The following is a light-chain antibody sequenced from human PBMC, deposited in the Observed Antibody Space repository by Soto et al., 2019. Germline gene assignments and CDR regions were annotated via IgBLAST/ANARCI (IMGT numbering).Light chain of an antibody. V-gene: IGLV2-23*01. Sequence: QSVLTQPASVSGSPGQSITISCTGTTSDVGSYNLVSWYQQPPGKAPKLMIYEASTRPSGVSNRSSGSKSGNTASLTIFGLQAEDEADYYCFSYAGCSSSYAFGPATKLAVL. CDR3: FSYAGCSSSYA. CDR1: TSDVGSYNL. J-gene: IGLJ1*01. CDR2: EAS.